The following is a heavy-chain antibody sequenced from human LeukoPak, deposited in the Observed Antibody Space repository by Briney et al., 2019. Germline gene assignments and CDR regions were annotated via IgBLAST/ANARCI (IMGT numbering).Heavy chain of an antibody. CDR1: GGSISSDF. J-gene: IGHJ4*02. CDR3: ARDRRLDSGSYSLDY. CDR2: IYHSGST. D-gene: IGHD1-26*01. Sequence: SETLSLTCTVSGGSISSDFWSWIRQPPGKGLEWIGYIYHSGSTYYNPSLKSRVTISVDRSKNQFSLKLSSVTAADTAVYYCARDRRLDSGSYSLDYWGQGTLVTVSS. V-gene: IGHV4-59*12.